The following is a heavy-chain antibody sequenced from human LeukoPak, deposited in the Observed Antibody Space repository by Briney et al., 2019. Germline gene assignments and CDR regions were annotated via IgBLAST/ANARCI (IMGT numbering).Heavy chain of an antibody. D-gene: IGHD3-10*01. CDR3: ARDRFGSGSYYTFDY. V-gene: IGHV1-18*01. CDR1: GSTFTSYG. CDR2: ISAYNGNT. Sequence: GASVKVSCKASGSTFTSYGISWVRQAPGQGLEWMGWISAYNGNTNYAQKLQGRVTMTTDTSTSTAYMELRSLRSDDTAVYYCARDRFGSGSYYTFDYWGQGTLVTVSS. J-gene: IGHJ4*02.